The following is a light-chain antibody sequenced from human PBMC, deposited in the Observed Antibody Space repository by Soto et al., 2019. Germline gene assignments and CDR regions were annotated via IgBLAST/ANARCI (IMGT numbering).Light chain of an antibody. CDR2: DAS. CDR3: QQYNSYRT. J-gene: IGKJ1*01. CDR1: QSINSW. V-gene: IGKV1-5*01. Sequence: IHMSQSPATLSASVGDRVSVTCRASQSINSWLAWYQQKPGKAPKLLIYDASSLQSGVPSRFTGSGFGTEFTLTISSLQPDDFATYYCQQYNSYRTFGQGTKVDIK.